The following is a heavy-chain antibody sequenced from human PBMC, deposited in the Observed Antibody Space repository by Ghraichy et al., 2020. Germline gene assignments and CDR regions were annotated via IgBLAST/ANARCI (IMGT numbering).Heavy chain of an antibody. Sequence: SETLSLTCTGSGGSISSSSYYWGWIRQPPGKGLEWIGSIYYSGSTYYNPSLKSRVTISVDTSKNQFSLKLSSVTAADTAVYYCARDGLGYCSSTSCLLSHYSSYYGMDVWGQGTTATVSS. D-gene: IGHD2-2*01. CDR1: GGSISSSSYY. V-gene: IGHV4-39*07. CDR2: IYYSGST. CDR3: ARDGLGYCSSTSCLLSHYSSYYGMDV. J-gene: IGHJ6*02.